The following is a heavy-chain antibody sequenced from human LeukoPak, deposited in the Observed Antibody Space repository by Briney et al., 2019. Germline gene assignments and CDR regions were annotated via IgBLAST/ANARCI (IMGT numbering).Heavy chain of an antibody. CDR1: GGSISSNTHF. CDR3: ARLWSTDCSGGSCPHQPNY. D-gene: IGHD2-15*01. V-gene: IGHV4-39*01. CDR2: VFYSGST. Sequence: PSETLSLTCTVSGGSISSNTHFWGWIRQPPGKGLEWIGSVFYSGSTYYNPSLKSRVTMSVDTSKNQFSLKLSSVIAADTAVYYCARLWSTDCSGGSCPHQPNYWGQGTLVTVSS. J-gene: IGHJ4*02.